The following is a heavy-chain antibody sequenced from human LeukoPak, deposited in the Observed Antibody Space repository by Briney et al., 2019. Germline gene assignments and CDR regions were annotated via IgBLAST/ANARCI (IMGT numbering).Heavy chain of an antibody. Sequence: GASVKASCKASGYTFTGYYMHWVRQAPGQGLEWMGWINPNSGGTNYAQKFQGRVTMTRDTSISTAYMELSRLRSDDTAVYYCATLGYCSSTSCYTVDYWGQGTLVTVSS. J-gene: IGHJ4*02. CDR3: ATLGYCSSTSCYTVDY. CDR1: GYTFTGYY. D-gene: IGHD2-2*02. CDR2: INPNSGGT. V-gene: IGHV1-2*02.